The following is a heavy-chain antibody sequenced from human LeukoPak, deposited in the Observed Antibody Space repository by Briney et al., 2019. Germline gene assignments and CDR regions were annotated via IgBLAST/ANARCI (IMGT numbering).Heavy chain of an antibody. CDR3: ARVPPQWLPNRDAFDI. D-gene: IGHD6-19*01. CDR1: GLSVSTNY. CDR2: LYANGDT. J-gene: IGHJ3*02. V-gene: IGHV3-53*01. Sequence: PGGSLRLSCAASGLSVSTNYMTWVRQAPGKGPEWLSVLYANGDTYYADSVKGRFTISRDNAKNSLYLQMNSLRAEDTAVYYCARVPPQWLPNRDAFDIWGQGTMVTVSS.